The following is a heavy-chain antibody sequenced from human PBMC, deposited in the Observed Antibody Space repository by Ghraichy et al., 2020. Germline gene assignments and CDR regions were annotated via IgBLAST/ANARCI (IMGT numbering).Heavy chain of an antibody. J-gene: IGHJ4*02. V-gene: IGHV4-39*01. D-gene: IGHD1-7*01. Sequence: SETRSLTCTVSGGSISSSSYYWGWIRQPPGKGLEWIGSIYYSGSTYYNPSLKSRVTISVDTSKNQFSLKLSSVTAADTAVYYCARLTGTTIDYWGQGTLVTVSS. CDR1: GGSISSSSYY. CDR2: IYYSGST. CDR3: ARLTGTTIDY.